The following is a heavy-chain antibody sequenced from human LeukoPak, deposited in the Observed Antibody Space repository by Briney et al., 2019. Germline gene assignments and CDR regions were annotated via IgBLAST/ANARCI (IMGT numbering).Heavy chain of an antibody. CDR3: ARGENNYGYYYFDY. J-gene: IGHJ4*02. CDR2: ISRSSNYI. Sequence: GGSLRLSCAASGFTFSSYSMSWVRQAPGKGLEWVSSISRSSNYIYYADSVKGRFTISRDNAKNSLYLQINSLRAEDTSVYYCARGENNYGYYYFDYWGQGTLVTVSS. V-gene: IGHV3-21*01. D-gene: IGHD5-24*01. CDR1: GFTFSSYS.